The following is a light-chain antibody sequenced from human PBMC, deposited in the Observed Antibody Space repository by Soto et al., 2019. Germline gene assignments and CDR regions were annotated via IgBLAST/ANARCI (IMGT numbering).Light chain of an antibody. CDR1: QNIRRR. CDR2: DAS. Sequence: DFQMTQSPSTLSASVGGRCTITCRAVQNIRRRLAWFQQKPGKAPKLLIYDASSLESGVPQRFRGSGSGTGFTLTISSLQPDDSETYYCQQYNSYALTFGHGTRLEIK. V-gene: IGKV1-5*01. J-gene: IGKJ5*01. CDR3: QQYNSYALT.